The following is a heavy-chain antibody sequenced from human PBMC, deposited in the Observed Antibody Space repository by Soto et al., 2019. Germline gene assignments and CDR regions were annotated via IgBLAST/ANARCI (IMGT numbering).Heavy chain of an antibody. D-gene: IGHD5-12*01. J-gene: IGHJ4*02. CDR1: GSSISSSSYY. Sequence: SETIYLTCTVSGSSISSSSYYWGWIRQPPGKGLEWIGSIYYSGSTYYNPSLKSRVTISVDTSKNQFSLKLSSVTAADTAVYYCARSGYAFGLDFWGQGTRVTVS. V-gene: IGHV4-39*01. CDR3: ARSGYAFGLDF. CDR2: IYYSGST.